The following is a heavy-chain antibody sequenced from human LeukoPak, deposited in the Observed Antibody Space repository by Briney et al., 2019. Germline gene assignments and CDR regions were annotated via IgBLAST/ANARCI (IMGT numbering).Heavy chain of an antibody. CDR2: MSGSGGST. V-gene: IGHV3-23*01. CDR3: AKDKWSGSPKIFDY. D-gene: IGHD1-26*01. Sequence: GGSLRLSCAVSGFTISSYAMSWVRQAPGKGLEWVSAMSGSGGSTYYADSVKGRITISRDNSKNTLYLQMNSLRAEDTAVYYCAKDKWSGSPKIFDYWGQGTLVTVSS. J-gene: IGHJ4*02. CDR1: GFTISSYA.